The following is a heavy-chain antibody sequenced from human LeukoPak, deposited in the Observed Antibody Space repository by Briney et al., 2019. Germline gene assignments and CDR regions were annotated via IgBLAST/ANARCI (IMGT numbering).Heavy chain of an antibody. V-gene: IGHV3-48*03. J-gene: IGHJ4*02. CDR1: GFTFSSYE. CDR2: ISSSGNTI. Sequence: GGSLRLSCEASGFTFSSYEMNWVRQAPGKGLEGVSYISSSGNTIYYADSVKGRFTISRDNAKNSLYLQMNSLRAEDTAVYYCARQMYYDFWSGYSTFDYWSQGTLVTVSP. CDR3: ARQMYYDFWSGYSTFDY. D-gene: IGHD3-3*01.